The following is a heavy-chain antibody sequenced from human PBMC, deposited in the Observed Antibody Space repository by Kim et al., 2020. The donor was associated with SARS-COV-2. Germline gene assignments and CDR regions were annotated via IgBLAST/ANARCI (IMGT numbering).Heavy chain of an antibody. CDR2: INHSGST. J-gene: IGHJ4*02. Sequence: SETLSLTCAVYGGSFSGYYWSWIRQPPGKGLEWIGEINHSGSTNYNPSLKSRVTISVDTSKNQFSLKLSSVTAADTAVYYCARTLGWSGIDYWGQGTLVT. CDR3: ARTLGWSGIDY. CDR1: GGSFSGYY. V-gene: IGHV4-34*01. D-gene: IGHD3-3*01.